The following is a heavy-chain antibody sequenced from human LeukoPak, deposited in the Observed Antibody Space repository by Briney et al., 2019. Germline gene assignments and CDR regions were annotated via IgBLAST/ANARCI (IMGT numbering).Heavy chain of an antibody. D-gene: IGHD2/OR15-2a*01. CDR1: GGSIGNYY. Sequence: SETLSLTCSVSGGSIGNYYWNWLRQPAGKGLEWIARIYASGSTNYNPSLKSRVTISMDKSKNHFSLNLKSVTAADTAFYYCARDFYGDDGHHPFDYWGQGIQVTVSS. CDR2: IYASGST. J-gene: IGHJ4*02. CDR3: ARDFYGDDGHHPFDY. V-gene: IGHV4-4*07.